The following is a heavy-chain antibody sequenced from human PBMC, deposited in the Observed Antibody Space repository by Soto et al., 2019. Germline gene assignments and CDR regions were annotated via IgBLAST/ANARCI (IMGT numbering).Heavy chain of an antibody. Sequence: SETLSVTCTVSGGSISSGGYYWSWIRQHPGKGLEWIGYIYYSGSTYYNPSLKSRVTISVDTSKNQFSLKLSSVTAADTAVYYCAREGRITIFGVVIPMDVWGKGTTVTVSS. D-gene: IGHD3-3*01. V-gene: IGHV4-31*03. J-gene: IGHJ6*03. CDR1: GGSISSGGYY. CDR2: IYYSGST. CDR3: AREGRITIFGVVIPMDV.